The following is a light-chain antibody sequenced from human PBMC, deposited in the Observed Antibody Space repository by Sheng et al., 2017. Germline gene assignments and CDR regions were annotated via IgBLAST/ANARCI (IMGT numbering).Light chain of an antibody. CDR2: AAS. V-gene: IGKV1-16*01. J-gene: IGKJ1*01. CDR1: QDISNY. CDR3: QQYYTFPLG. Sequence: IQMTQSPSSLSASVGDRVSITCRASQDISNYLAWFQQKPGEAPKSLISAASTLQSGVPSRFSGSGSGTDFTLTISCLQSEDFATYYCQQYYTFPLGFGQGTKVEIK.